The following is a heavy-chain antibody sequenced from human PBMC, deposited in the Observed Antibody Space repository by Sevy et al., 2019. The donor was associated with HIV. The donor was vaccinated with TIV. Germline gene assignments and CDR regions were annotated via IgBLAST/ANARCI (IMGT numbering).Heavy chain of an antibody. D-gene: IGHD3-3*01. CDR2: INHSGST. V-gene: IGHV4-34*01. Sequence: SETLSLTCAVYGGSFSGYYWSWIRQPPGKGLEWIGEINHSGSTNYNPSLKSRVTISVDTSKNQFSLKLSSVTAADTAMYYCARALGITIFGVVNLPYGMDVWGQGTTVTVSS. J-gene: IGHJ6*02. CDR1: GGSFSGYY. CDR3: ARALGITIFGVVNLPYGMDV.